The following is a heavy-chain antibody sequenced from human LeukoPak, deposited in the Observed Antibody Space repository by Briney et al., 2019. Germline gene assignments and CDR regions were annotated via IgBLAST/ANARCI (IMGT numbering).Heavy chain of an antibody. J-gene: IGHJ4*02. Sequence: AGGSLRLSCAASGFTFSSYAMSWVRQAPGKGLEWDSAISGSTGSTYYADSVKGRFTISRDNSKSTLYLQMNSLRAEDTAVYYCAKDDHGGSGWRDYFDYWGQGTLVTVSS. CDR1: GFTFSSYA. D-gene: IGHD6-19*01. CDR3: AKDDHGGSGWRDYFDY. CDR2: ISGSTGST. V-gene: IGHV3-23*01.